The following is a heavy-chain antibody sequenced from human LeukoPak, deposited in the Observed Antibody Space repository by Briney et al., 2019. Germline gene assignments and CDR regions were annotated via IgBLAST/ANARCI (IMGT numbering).Heavy chain of an antibody. CDR1: VGSISSYY. V-gene: IGHV4-59*01. CDR3: ARAGYGDFDY. Sequence: KTSETLSLTCTVSVGSISSYYWSWIRQPPGKGLEWIGYIYYSGSTNYNPSLKSRVTISVDTSKNQFSLKLSSVTAADTAVYYCARAGYGDFDYWGQGTLVTVSS. CDR2: IYYSGST. J-gene: IGHJ4*02. D-gene: IGHD4-17*01.